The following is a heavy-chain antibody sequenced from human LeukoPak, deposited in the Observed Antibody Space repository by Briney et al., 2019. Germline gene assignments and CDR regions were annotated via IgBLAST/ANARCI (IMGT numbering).Heavy chain of an antibody. Sequence: GGSLRLSCAASGFTFSRYSMHWARQAPGKGLEYVSAISNNGGSTYYAKSVKGRFTISRDNSKNTLYLQMGSLRAEDMAVYYCARTSIAAREAYYWGQGTLVTVSS. V-gene: IGHV3-64*01. CDR2: ISNNGGST. CDR1: GFTFSRYS. D-gene: IGHD6-6*01. J-gene: IGHJ4*02. CDR3: ARTSIAAREAYY.